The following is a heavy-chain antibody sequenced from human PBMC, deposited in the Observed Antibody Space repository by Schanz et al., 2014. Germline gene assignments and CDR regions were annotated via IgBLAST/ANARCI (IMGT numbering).Heavy chain of an antibody. CDR1: GYTFTSNA. CDR3: ARDWGQGYFGSPGH. Sequence: QVHLVQSGSELKKPGASVKVSCKASGYTFTSNALNWVRQAPGQGLEWMGVTNPNGGAEFAQKFQGRISMTRDTSPTTFYMELSSLTSDDTAVYYCARDWGQGYFGSPGHWGQGTLVTVSS. J-gene: IGHJ4*02. CDR2: TNPNGGA. D-gene: IGHD3-10*01. V-gene: IGHV1-2*02.